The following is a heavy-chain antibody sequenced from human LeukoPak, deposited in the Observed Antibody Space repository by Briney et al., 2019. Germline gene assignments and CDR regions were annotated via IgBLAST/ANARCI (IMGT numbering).Heavy chain of an antibody. Sequence: ASVKVSCKASGGTFSGYAISWVRQAPGQGLEWMGGIIPIFGTANYAQKFQGRVTITADKSTSTAYMELSSLRSEDTAVYYCARGPISGDYVTYWGQGTLVTVSS. D-gene: IGHD6-25*01. CDR3: ARGPISGDYVTY. J-gene: IGHJ4*02. V-gene: IGHV1-69*06. CDR1: GGTFSGYA. CDR2: IIPIFGTA.